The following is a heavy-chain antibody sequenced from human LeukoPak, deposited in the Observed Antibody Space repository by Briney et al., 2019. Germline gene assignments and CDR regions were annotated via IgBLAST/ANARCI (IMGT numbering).Heavy chain of an antibody. J-gene: IGHJ4*02. D-gene: IGHD3-22*01. Sequence: GGSLRLSCAASGFTFNRHWMHWVRQAPGKGLVWVSRSNSDGSSTVYADSVKGRFTISRDNAKNTLYLQMNSLRAEDTAVYYCAKGAYYDSSGYYPAFDYWGQGTLVTVSS. CDR1: GFTFNRHW. V-gene: IGHV3-74*01. CDR2: SNSDGSST. CDR3: AKGAYYDSSGYYPAFDY.